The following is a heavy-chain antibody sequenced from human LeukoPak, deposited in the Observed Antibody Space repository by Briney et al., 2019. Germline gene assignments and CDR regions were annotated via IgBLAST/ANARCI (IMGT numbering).Heavy chain of an antibody. V-gene: IGHV3-15*01. Sequence: GGSLRLSCAASGFTFSNAWLSWVRQAPEKGLEWVGRIKSKVNGETIDYAAPVKGRFTISRDDSKNTLYLQMNSLRTEDTAVYYCTTFSDCTSSICYTNYWGQGTLVTVSS. J-gene: IGHJ4*02. CDR1: GFTFSNAW. CDR3: TTFSDCTSSICYTNY. D-gene: IGHD2-2*02. CDR2: IKSKVNGETI.